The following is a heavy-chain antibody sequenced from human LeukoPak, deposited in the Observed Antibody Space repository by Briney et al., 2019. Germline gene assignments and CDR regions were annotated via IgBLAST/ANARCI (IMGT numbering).Heavy chain of an antibody. J-gene: IGHJ4*02. D-gene: IGHD3-16*01. CDR2: ISDNGGRT. CDR3: AKAPPGVRLGESY. Sequence: GGSLRLSCAASGFTFINYAMTWVRQAPGRGLEWVASISDNGGRTYYADSVKGRFTISRDNSESTLYLQMNSLRAEDTAVYYCAKAPPGVRLGESYWGQGSLVTVSS. V-gene: IGHV3-23*01. CDR1: GFTFINYA.